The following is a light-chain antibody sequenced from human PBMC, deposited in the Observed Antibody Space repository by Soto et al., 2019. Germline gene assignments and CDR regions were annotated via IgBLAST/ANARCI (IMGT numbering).Light chain of an antibody. CDR2: GAS. CDR1: QSISDT. CDR3: QQRSNWPSIT. Sequence: EIVMTQSPATLSVSPGGRATLSCRASQSISDTLAWYQQKPGQAPRLLIYGASTRAPGFPARFSGSGSGTDFTLTISSLQSEDFAVYYCQQRSNWPSITFGQGTRLEIK. J-gene: IGKJ5*01. V-gene: IGKV3-15*01.